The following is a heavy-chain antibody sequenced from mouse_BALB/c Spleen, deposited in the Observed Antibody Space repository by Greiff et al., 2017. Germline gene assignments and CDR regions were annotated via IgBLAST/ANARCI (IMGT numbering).Heavy chain of an antibody. CDR3: ARGDAYWYFDV. Sequence: VQLKQSGPELVKPGASVKMSCKASGYTFTSYVMHWVKQKPGQGLEWIGYINPYNDGTKYNEKFKGKATLTSDKSSSTAYMELSSLTSEDSAVYYCARGDAYWYFDVWGAGTTVTVSS. CDR1: GYTFTSYV. V-gene: IGHV1-14*01. D-gene: IGHD3-3*01. CDR2: INPYNDGT. J-gene: IGHJ1*01.